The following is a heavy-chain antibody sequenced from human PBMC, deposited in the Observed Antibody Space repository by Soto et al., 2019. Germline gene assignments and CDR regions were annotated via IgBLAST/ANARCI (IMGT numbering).Heavy chain of an antibody. CDR1: VVSTSSGDHY. J-gene: IGHJ4*02. CDR3: ARESHQRLGAGVFES. D-gene: IGHD6-13*01. V-gene: IGHV4-30-4*01. Sequence: PXETLSLTCTVSVVSTSSGDHYWSWIRQPPGKGLEWIGYIYYSGSTGYNPSLKSRVSISVDTSKNQFSLKLSSVTAADTAVYYCARESHQRLGAGVFESWGQGTLVTVSS. CDR2: IYYSGST.